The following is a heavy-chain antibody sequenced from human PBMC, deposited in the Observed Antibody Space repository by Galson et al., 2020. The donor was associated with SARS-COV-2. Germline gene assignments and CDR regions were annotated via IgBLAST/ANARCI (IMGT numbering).Heavy chain of an antibody. V-gene: IGHV3-7*01. D-gene: IGHD5-12*01. CDR3: ARVGRGYDSAPLDY. Sequence: GESLKISCEASGFTFSRFWMNWVRQAPGKGLEWVANIKEDGSGKNYLDSVKGRFTISRDNDKTSLYLQMNSLSAEDTAVYYCARVGRGYDSAPLDYWGRGALVTVSS. CDR2: IKEDGSGK. J-gene: IGHJ4*02. CDR1: GFTFSRFW.